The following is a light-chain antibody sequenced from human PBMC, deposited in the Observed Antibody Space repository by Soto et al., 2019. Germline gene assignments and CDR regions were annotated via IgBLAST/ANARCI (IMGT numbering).Light chain of an antibody. CDR1: SSDVGGYNY. V-gene: IGLV2-14*03. CDR3: SSFTSSSTVI. J-gene: IGLJ2*01. Sequence: QSVLTQPASVSGSPGQSITISCTGTSSDVGGYNYVSWYQQHPDKAPKLMIYDVSSRPSRVSNRFSGSKSGNTASLTISGLQAEDEADYYCSSFTSSSTVIFGGGTKLTVL. CDR2: DVS.